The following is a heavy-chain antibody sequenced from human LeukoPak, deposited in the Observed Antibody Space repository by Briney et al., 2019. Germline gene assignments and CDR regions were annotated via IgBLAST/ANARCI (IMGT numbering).Heavy chain of an antibody. CDR1: GGTFSSHA. V-gene: IGHV1-69*05. J-gene: IGHJ6*03. CDR2: IIPISGTA. Sequence: PAASVKVSCKASGGTFSSHAIAWVRQAPGQGPEWMGGIIPISGTANYAQKFQGRFTITTDESTSTAYLELSSLASDDTAVYYCARGLQYQLLSALGHYYMDVWGEGTTVTVSS. CDR3: ARGLQYQLLSALGHYYMDV. D-gene: IGHD2-2*01.